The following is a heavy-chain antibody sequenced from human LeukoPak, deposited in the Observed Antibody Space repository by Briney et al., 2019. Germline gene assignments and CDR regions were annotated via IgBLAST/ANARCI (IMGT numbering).Heavy chain of an antibody. Sequence: ASVKVSCKASGYTFTSYGISWVRQAPGQGLEWMGWISAYNGNTNYAQKFQGRVTITADKSTSTAYMELSSLRSEDTAVYYCARPGGVVTNLNLDVWGQGTTVTVSS. CDR3: ARPGGVVTNLNLDV. V-gene: IGHV1-18*04. D-gene: IGHD3-3*01. CDR1: GYTFTSYG. J-gene: IGHJ6*02. CDR2: ISAYNGNT.